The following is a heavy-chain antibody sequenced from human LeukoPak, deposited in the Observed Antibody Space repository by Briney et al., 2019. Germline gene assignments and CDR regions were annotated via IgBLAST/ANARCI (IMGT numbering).Heavy chain of an antibody. D-gene: IGHD2-21*02. J-gene: IGHJ4*02. Sequence: GESLKISCKGSGYSFTSYWIGWVRQMPGKGLEWMGIIYPGDSDTRYSPSFQGQVTISADKSISTAYLQWSSLRASDTAMYYCARRPLPYCGGDCYSENFDYWGQGTLATVSS. CDR3: ARRPLPYCGGDCYSENFDY. V-gene: IGHV5-51*01. CDR1: GYSFTSYW. CDR2: IYPGDSDT.